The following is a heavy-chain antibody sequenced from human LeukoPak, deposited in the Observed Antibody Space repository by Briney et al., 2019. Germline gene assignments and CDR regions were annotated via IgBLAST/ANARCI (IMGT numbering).Heavy chain of an antibody. J-gene: IGHJ4*02. V-gene: IGHV4-61*08. CDR2: IYYSGST. CDR3: ARGSEYYYDSSGYYFDY. CDR1: GGSISSGGYY. Sequence: PSQTLSLTCTVSGGSISSGGYYWSWIRQPPGKGLEWIGYIYYSGSTNYNPSLKSRVTISVDTSKNQFSLKLSSVTAADTAVYYCARGSEYYYDSSGYYFDYWGQGTLVTVSS. D-gene: IGHD3-22*01.